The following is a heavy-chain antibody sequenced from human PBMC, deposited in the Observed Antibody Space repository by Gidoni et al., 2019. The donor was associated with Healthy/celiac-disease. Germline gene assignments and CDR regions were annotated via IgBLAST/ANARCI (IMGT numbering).Heavy chain of an antibody. Sequence: EVQLLESGGGLVQPGGSLSLSCAASGFPFSSHAMRWVRQAPGKGLEWVSAISGSGGSTYDADSVKGRFTISRDNSKNTLYLQMNSLRAEDTAVYYCAKSRGSGSYYRSYYYYGMDVWGQGTTVTVSS. D-gene: IGHD3-10*01. J-gene: IGHJ6*02. V-gene: IGHV3-23*01. CDR1: GFPFSSHA. CDR3: AKSRGSGSYYRSYYYYGMDV. CDR2: ISGSGGST.